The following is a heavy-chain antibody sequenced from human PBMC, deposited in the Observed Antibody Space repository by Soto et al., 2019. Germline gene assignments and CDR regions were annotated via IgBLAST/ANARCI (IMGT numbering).Heavy chain of an antibody. J-gene: IGHJ3*02. CDR2: ISYDGSNQ. Sequence: ESGGGVVQPGRSLRLSCAASGFIFSTYSMHWVRQAPGKGLEWVAVISYDGSNQYFEDYVKGRFTISRDNSKNTLYLQMNSLRLEDTALYYCAKSWSGSHGAFDMWGQGTMVLVSA. D-gene: IGHD2-8*02. V-gene: IGHV3-30*18. CDR3: AKSWSGSHGAFDM. CDR1: GFIFSTYS.